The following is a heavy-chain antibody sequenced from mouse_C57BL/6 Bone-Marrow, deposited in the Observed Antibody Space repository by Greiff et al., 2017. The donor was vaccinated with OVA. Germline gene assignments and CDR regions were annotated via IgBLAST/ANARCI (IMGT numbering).Heavy chain of an antibody. V-gene: IGHV1-39*01. CDR2: INPNYGTT. D-gene: IGHD2-12*01. CDR1: GYSFTDYN. CDR3: ARAVYSNDVAWFAY. J-gene: IGHJ3*01. Sequence: EVQLQESGPELVKPGASVKISCKASGYSFTDYNMNWVKQSNGKSLEWIGVINPNYGTTSYNQKFKGKATLTVDQSSSTAYMQLNSLTSEDSAVYYCARAVYSNDVAWFAYWGQGTLVTVSA.